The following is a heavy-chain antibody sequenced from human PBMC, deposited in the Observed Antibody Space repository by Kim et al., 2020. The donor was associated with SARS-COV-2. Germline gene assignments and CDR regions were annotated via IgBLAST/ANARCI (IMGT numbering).Heavy chain of an antibody. J-gene: IGHJ6*02. CDR2: FDPEDGET. CDR1: GYTLTELS. CDR3: ATPEKVHYFYGMDV. Sequence: ASVKVSCKVSGYTLTELSMHWVRQAPGKGLEWMGGFDPEDGETIYAQKFQGRVTMTEDTSTDTAYMELSSLRSEDTAVYYCATPEKVHYFYGMDVWGQGTTVTVSS. V-gene: IGHV1-24*01.